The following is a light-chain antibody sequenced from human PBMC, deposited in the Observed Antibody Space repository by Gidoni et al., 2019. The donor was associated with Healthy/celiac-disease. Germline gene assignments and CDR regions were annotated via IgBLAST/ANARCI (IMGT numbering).Light chain of an antibody. J-gene: IGLJ2*01. V-gene: IGLV2-14*01. CDR2: EVS. Sequence: QSALTQPASVSGPPGQSITISCTGTSSDVGGYNYVSWYQQHPGKAPKLMIYEVSNRPSGVSSHFSGSKSGKTASLTISGLQAEDEADYYCSSYTSSSRVVFGGGTKLTVL. CDR3: SSYTSSSRVV. CDR1: SSDVGGYNY.